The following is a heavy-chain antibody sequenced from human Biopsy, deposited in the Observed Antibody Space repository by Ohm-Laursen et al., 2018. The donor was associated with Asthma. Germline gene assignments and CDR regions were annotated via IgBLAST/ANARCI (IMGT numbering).Heavy chain of an antibody. Sequence: SETLSLTCTVSGASITSSAYYWGWIRQSPGRGLEWIGSMYYGETTYYSPSLKSRLTISGDTPKNRFSLILSSVTAADTAVYYCARHDHRWDTYADFWGQGTLVTVSS. CDR3: ARHDHRWDTYADF. V-gene: IGHV4-39*01. CDR1: GASITSSAYY. CDR2: MYYGETT. J-gene: IGHJ4*02. D-gene: IGHD2-2*01.